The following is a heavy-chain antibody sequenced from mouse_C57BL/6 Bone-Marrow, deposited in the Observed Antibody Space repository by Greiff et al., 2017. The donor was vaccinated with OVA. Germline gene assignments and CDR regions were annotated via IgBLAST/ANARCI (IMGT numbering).Heavy chain of an antibody. V-gene: IGHV1-64*01. D-gene: IGHD2-2*01. J-gene: IGHJ2*01. CDR3: ARTYGYDVLYYFDY. CDR2: IHPNSGST. CDR1: GYTFTSYW. Sequence: QVHVKQPGAELVKPGASVKLSCKASGYTFTSYWMHWVKQRPGQGLEWIGMIHPNSGSTNYNEPFKSTATLTVDKSSRTAYMQLSSLTSEDSAVYYGARTYGYDVLYYFDYWGQGTTLTVSS.